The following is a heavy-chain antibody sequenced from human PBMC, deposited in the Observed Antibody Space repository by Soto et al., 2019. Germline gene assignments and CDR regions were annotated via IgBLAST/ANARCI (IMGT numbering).Heavy chain of an antibody. CDR2: IKQDGSEK. CDR3: ARAYGDYESEYFQH. Sequence: GGSLRLSCAASGFTFSSYWMSWVRQAPGKGLEWVANIKQDGSEKYYVDSVKGRFTISRDNAKNSLYLQMNSLRAEDTAVYYCARAYGDYESEYFQHWGQGTLVTVSS. J-gene: IGHJ1*01. CDR1: GFTFSSYW. D-gene: IGHD4-17*01. V-gene: IGHV3-7*01.